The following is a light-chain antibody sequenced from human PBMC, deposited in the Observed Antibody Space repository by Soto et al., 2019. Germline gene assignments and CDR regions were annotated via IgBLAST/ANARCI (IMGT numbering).Light chain of an antibody. J-gene: IGKJ4*02. CDR2: DAS. CDR1: QDISNY. CDR3: QQSYSTS. Sequence: DIQMTQSPSSLSASVGDRVTITCQASQDISNYLNWYQQKPGKAPKLLIYDASNLETGVPSRFSGSGSGTDFTFTISSLQPEDFATYYCQQSYSTSFGGGTKVEIK. V-gene: IGKV1-33*01.